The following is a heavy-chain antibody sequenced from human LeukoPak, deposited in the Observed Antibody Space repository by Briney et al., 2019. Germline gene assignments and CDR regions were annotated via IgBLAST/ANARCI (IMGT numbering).Heavy chain of an antibody. J-gene: IGHJ5*02. CDR2: IYYSGST. Sequence: SETLSLTCTVSGGSISSSSYYWGWIRQPPGKGLEWIGSIYYSGSTYYNPSLKSRVTISVDTSKNQFSLKLSSVTAADTAVYYCARKKSTIFGVVKKQNNWFDPWGQGTLVTVSS. CDR3: ARKKSTIFGVVKKQNNWFDP. CDR1: GGSISSSSYY. D-gene: IGHD3-3*01. V-gene: IGHV4-39*07.